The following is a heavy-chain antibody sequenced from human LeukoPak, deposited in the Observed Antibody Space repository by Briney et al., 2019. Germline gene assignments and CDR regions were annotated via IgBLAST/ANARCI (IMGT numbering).Heavy chain of an antibody. V-gene: IGHV1-18*01. CDR1: GYTFTNYG. CDR2: ISAYNGNT. CDR3: ARDRETYGGNPVDFDY. Sequence: ASVKVSCKASGYTFTNYGITWVRQAPGQGLERMGWISAYNGNTNYAQKLQGRVTMTTDTSTSTAYMELRSLRSDDTAVYYCARDRETYGGNPVDFDYWGQGTLVTVSS. J-gene: IGHJ4*02. D-gene: IGHD4-23*01.